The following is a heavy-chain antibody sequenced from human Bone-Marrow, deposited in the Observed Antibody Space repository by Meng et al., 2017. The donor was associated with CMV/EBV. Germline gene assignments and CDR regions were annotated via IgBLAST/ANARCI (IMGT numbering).Heavy chain of an antibody. D-gene: IGHD3-22*01. CDR2: ISSSSSTI. CDR1: GFTFDDYA. J-gene: IGHJ6*02. V-gene: IGHV3-48*04. Sequence: GESLKISCAASGFTFDDYAMHWVRQAPGKGLEWVSYISSSSSTIYYADSVKGRFTISRDNAKNSLHLQMSSLRVKDTAVYYCASKESYFYDSNYYGMDVWGQGTTVTVPS. CDR3: ASKESYFYDSNYYGMDV.